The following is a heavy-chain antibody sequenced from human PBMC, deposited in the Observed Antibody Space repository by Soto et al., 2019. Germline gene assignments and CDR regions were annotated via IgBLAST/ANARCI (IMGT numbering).Heavy chain of an antibody. CDR2: IYYSGRT. CDR3: ARDRYGSGSYYGYPYYYYIDV. D-gene: IGHD3-10*01. J-gene: IGHJ6*03. Sequence: QVQLQESGPGLVKPSETLSLTCTVSGGSISSYYWSWIRQPPGKGLEWSGYIYYSGRTNYNPSLNSRVAISVDTSKNQFSLKLSTVTAADTAVYYCARDRYGSGSYYGYPYYYYIDVWGKGTTVTVSS. CDR1: GGSISSYY. V-gene: IGHV4-59*01.